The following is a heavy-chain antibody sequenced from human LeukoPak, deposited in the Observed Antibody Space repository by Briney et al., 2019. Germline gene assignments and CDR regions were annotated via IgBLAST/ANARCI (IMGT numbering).Heavy chain of an antibody. CDR2: ISYDGSNK. J-gene: IGHJ4*02. CDR1: GFTFSSYA. CDR3: AKDSQGWELGY. D-gene: IGHD1-26*01. Sequence: GGSLRLSCAASGFTFSSYAMHWVRQAPGKGLEWVAVISYDGSNKYYADSVKGRFTISRDNSKNTLYLQMNSLRAEDTAVYYCAKDSQGWELGYWGQGTLVTVSS. V-gene: IGHV3-30-3*01.